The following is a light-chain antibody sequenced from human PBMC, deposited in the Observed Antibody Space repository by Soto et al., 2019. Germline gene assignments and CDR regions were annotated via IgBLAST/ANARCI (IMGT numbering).Light chain of an antibody. J-gene: IGKJ2*01. CDR3: QQYGPSPPYT. CDR2: AAS. Sequence: EVVLTQSPGILSLSPGERATLSCRASRSFASSYLAWYQQKPGQAPRLLIYAASIRATGIPDRFSGSGSGTDLTLTISRLEPEDSAVYFFQQYGPSPPYTFGQGTKLEIK. CDR1: RSFASSY. V-gene: IGKV3-20*01.